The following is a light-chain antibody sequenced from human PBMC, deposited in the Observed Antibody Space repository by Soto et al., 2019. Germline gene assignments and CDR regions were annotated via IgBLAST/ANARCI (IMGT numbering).Light chain of an antibody. CDR2: DAS. V-gene: IGKV3-11*01. Sequence: EIVLTQSPATLSLSPGERATLSCRASQSVRSYLAWYQQKPGQAPRLLIYDASNRATDIPARFSGSGSGTEFTLTISSLQPDDFATYYCQQYNSYLITFGQGTRLEI. CDR3: QQYNSYLIT. J-gene: IGKJ5*01. CDR1: QSVRSY.